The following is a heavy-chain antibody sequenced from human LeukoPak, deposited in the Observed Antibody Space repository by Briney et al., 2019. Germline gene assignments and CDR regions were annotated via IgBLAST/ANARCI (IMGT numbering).Heavy chain of an antibody. Sequence: PGGSLRLSCAASGFTFSSYAMHWVRQAPGKGLEWVAVISYDGSNKYYADSVKGRFTISRDNFKNTLYLQMNSLRAEDTAVYYCARGFNSGFDYWGHSTLVTFYS. CDR2: ISYDGSNK. CDR1: GFTFSSYA. CDR3: ARGFNSGFDY. D-gene: IGHD2/OR15-2a*01. V-gene: IGHV3-30*04. J-gene: IGHJ4*01.